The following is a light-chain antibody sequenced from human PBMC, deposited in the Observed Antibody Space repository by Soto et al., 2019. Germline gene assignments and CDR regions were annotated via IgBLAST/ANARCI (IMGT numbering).Light chain of an antibody. V-gene: IGKV3-20*01. Sequence: EVVLTQSPGTLSLSPGERATLSCRASQSVSNYLAWYQQKPGQAPRLLIYGASSRATGIPDRFSGSGADTDFTLTISGLEPEDFAVYYCQQYGSSPLTFGGGTKVDIK. J-gene: IGKJ4*01. CDR3: QQYGSSPLT. CDR2: GAS. CDR1: QSVSNY.